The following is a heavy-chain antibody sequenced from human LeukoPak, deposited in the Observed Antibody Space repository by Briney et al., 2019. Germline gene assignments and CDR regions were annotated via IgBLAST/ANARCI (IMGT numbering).Heavy chain of an antibody. CDR1: GFTFSSYG. CDR2: IRYDGGNK. V-gene: IGHV3-30*02. D-gene: IGHD6-6*01. J-gene: IGHJ5*02. Sequence: GGSLRLSCAASGFTFSSYGMHWVRQAPGKGLEWVAFIRYDGGNKYYADSVKGRFTISRNNSKNTLYLQMNSLRPEDTAVYYCAKANRIATRPNWFDPWGQGTLVIVSS. CDR3: AKANRIATRPNWFDP.